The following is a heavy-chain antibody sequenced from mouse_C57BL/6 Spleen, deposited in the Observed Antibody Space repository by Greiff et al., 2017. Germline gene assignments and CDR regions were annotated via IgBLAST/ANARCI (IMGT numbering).Heavy chain of an antibody. CDR1: GYTFTDYY. CDR2: INPNNGGT. J-gene: IGHJ2*01. D-gene: IGHD1-1*01. V-gene: IGHV1-26*01. CDR3: ARGYYEGY. Sequence: EVQLQQSGPELVKPGASVKISCEASGYTFTDYYMNWVKQSHGKSLEWIGDINPNNGGTSYNQKFKGKATLTVDKSSSTAYMELRSLTSEDSAVYYCARGYYEGYWGQGTTLTVSS.